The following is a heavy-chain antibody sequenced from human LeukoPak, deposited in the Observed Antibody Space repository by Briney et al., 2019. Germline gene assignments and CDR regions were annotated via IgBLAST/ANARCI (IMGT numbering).Heavy chain of an antibody. J-gene: IGHJ3*02. D-gene: IGHD2-15*01. CDR3: ARDGGHGAFDI. V-gene: IGHV3-74*01. CDR1: GGSISSGGYY. CDR2: INTDGSST. Sequence: LSLTCTVSGGSISSGGYYWSWVRQAPGKGLVWVSRINTDGSSTSYADSVKGRFTISRDNAKNTLYLQMNSLRAEDTAVYYCARDGGHGAFDIWGQGTMVTVSS.